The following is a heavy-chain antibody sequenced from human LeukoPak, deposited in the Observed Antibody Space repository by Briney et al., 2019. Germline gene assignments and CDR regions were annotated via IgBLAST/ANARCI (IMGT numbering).Heavy chain of an antibody. CDR2: ISTDGHST. CDR1: GFTFSSYA. V-gene: IGHV3-64*04. J-gene: IGHJ4*02. Sequence: PGGSLRLSCSASGFTFSSYALQWVRQAPGKGLKYVSAISTDGHSTYYADSVKGRFTLSRDNAKKSLYLQMNSLRAEDTAVYYCGREALTETTFGPYDYCRQETLVTVSS. CDR3: GREALTETTFGPYDY. D-gene: IGHD4-17*01.